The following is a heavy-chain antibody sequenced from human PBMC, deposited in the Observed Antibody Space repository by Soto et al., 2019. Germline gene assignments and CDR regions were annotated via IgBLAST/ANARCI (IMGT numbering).Heavy chain of an antibody. CDR3: ARHFGIVRNYYYYYGMDV. CDR2: ISPSGDST. Sequence: QVQLVQSGAEVRKPGASVKISCRASEYTFTTFYIHWVRQTPGQGLEWMGMISPSGDSTTYAQRLQGRVTLTRETSTSTALMELRSLRSEDTAMYYCARHFGIVRNYYYYYGMDVWGQGTTVTVSS. D-gene: IGHD3-3*01. V-gene: IGHV1-46*01. J-gene: IGHJ6*02. CDR1: EYTFTTFY.